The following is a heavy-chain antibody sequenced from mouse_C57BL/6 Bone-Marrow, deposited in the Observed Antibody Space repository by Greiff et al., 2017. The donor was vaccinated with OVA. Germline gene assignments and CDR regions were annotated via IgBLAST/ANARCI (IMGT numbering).Heavy chain of an antibody. CDR3: ARDYYDSSYLYAMDY. D-gene: IGHD1-1*01. CDR2: IYPNSGST. CDR1: GYTFTSYW. J-gene: IGHJ4*01. Sequence: QVQLQQPGAELVKPGASVKLSCKASGYTFTSYWMHWVKQRPGQGLEWIGMIYPNSGSTNYNEKFKSKATLTVDKSSSTAYMQLSSLTSEDSAVYYCARDYYDSSYLYAMDYWGQGTSVTVSS. V-gene: IGHV1-64*01.